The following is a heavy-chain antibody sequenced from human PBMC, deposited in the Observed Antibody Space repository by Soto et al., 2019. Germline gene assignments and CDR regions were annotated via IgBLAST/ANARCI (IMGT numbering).Heavy chain of an antibody. CDR3: ARDRVSSWYPKRNNWFDP. CDR2: INAGNGNT. CDR1: GYTFTSYA. J-gene: IGHJ5*02. V-gene: IGHV1-3*05. D-gene: IGHD6-13*01. Sequence: QVQLVQSGAEEKKPGASVKVSCKASGYTFTSYAMHWVRQAPGQRLEWMGWINAGNGNTKYSQKFQGRVTITRDTXAXTXXMELSSLRSEDTAVYYCARDRVSSWYPKRNNWFDPWGQGTLVTVSS.